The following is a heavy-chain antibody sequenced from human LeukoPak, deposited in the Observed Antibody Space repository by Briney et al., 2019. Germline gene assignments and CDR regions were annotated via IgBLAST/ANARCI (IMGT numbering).Heavy chain of an antibody. J-gene: IGHJ5*01. CDR1: GSTFTGAY. V-gene: IGHV1-2*02. CDR3: ARVLFNSGHDS. CDR2: INPNSGET. Sequence: ASVKVSCKASGSTFTGAYMHWVRQAPGQGLEWMGWINPNSGETRYEQKFQGRVTMTRDTSIDTAHMELGSLTSDDTAVYYCARVLFNSGHDSWGQGTLVTVSS. D-gene: IGHD1-1*01.